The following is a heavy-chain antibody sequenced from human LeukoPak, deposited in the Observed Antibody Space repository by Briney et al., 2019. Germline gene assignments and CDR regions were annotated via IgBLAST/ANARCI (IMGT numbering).Heavy chain of an antibody. V-gene: IGHV4-34*01. CDR1: GGSFSGDF. Sequence: SETLSLTCAVYGGSFSGDFWSWIRQSPGKGLEWIGEINHGGSTTYYNPSLKSRVTISVDTSKNQFSLKLSSVTAADTAVYYCARDEIMITFGGAARTLTGLAAFDIWGQGTMVTVSS. D-gene: IGHD3-16*01. J-gene: IGHJ3*02. CDR3: ARDEIMITFGGAARTLTGLAAFDI. CDR2: INHGGST.